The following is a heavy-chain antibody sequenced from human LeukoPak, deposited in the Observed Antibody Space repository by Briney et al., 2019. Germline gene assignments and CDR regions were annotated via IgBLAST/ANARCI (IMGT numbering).Heavy chain of an antibody. V-gene: IGHV5-10-1*01. CDR2: IDPSDSYT. D-gene: IGHD5-12*01. J-gene: IGHJ4*02. CDR3: ARQYSGYDYYFDY. CDR1: GYPFTNYW. Sequence: GESLQISCKGSGYPFTNYWISWVRQMPGKRLEWMGRIDPSDSYTNYNPSFRGHITISADKSSSTAYLHWSSLKASDTAMYFCARQYSGYDYYFDYWGQGILVTVSS.